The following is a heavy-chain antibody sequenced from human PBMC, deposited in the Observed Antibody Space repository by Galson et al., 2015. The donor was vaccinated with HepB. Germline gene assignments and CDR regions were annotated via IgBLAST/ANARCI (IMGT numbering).Heavy chain of an antibody. CDR2: ISASATST. V-gene: IGHV3-11*06. D-gene: IGHD4-17*01. CDR3: ARVAASDYVDHAHLDY. CDR1: GFTFSDYY. Sequence: SLRLSCAASGFTFSDYYMTWMRQAPGQGLEWLSYISASATSTNYADTVQGRFTISRDNAKNSTYLQMNSLTAEDTAVFDCARVAASDYVDHAHLDYWGQGTLVTVSS. J-gene: IGHJ4*02.